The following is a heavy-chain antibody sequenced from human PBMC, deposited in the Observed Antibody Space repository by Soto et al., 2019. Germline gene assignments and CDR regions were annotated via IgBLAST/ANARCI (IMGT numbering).Heavy chain of an antibody. Sequence: SETLSLTCTVSGGSMRNYFWTWIRQPPGKGLEWVGYIHYSGTTSFFPSYNPSLRSRVTISEDTSKNQFSLKLLSVTTADTAVYFCAAGEASSRNLAPYYLDFWGQGTLVTVSS. D-gene: IGHD6-13*01. CDR1: GGSMRNYF. J-gene: IGHJ4*02. V-gene: IGHV4-59*01. CDR3: AAGEASSRNLAPYYLDF. CDR2: IHYSGTT.